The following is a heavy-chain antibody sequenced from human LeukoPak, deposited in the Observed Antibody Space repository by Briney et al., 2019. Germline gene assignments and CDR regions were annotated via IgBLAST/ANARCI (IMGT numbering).Heavy chain of an antibody. Sequence: SETLSLTCAVSGGSISSSNWWSWVRQHPGKGLEWIGYIYYSGSTYYNPSLKSRVTISVDTSKNQFSLKLSSVTAADTAVYYCARGGLYVWGSYRYGPVHYFDYWGQGTLVTVSS. J-gene: IGHJ4*02. D-gene: IGHD3-16*02. V-gene: IGHV4-31*11. CDR2: IYYSGST. CDR3: ARGGLYVWGSYRYGPVHYFDY. CDR1: GGSISSSNW.